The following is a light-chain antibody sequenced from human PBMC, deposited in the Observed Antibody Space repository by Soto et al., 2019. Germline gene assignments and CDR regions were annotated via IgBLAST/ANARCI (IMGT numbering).Light chain of an antibody. V-gene: IGKV1-5*01. CDR3: QQYQTYST. CDR1: QSIRSL. CDR2: DAS. Sequence: ASVGDMLTITFRASQSIRSLLAWYQQKPGKAPKVLIYDASSLGSGVPSRFSGSGSGTEFTLTISSLQPDDFATYFCQQYQTYSTFGQGTRLEIK. J-gene: IGKJ5*01.